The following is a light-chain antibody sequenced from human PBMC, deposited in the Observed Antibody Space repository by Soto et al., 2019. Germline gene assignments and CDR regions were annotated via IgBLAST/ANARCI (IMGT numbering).Light chain of an antibody. CDR3: QTWGTGIQV. Sequence: QLVLTQSPSASASLGASVKLTCTLSSGHSSYAIAWHQQQPKKGPRYLMNLNSDGSHSKGDGIPDRFSGSSSGAERYLTISSLQSEDEADYYCQTWGTGIQVFGGGTKLTVL. J-gene: IGLJ2*01. V-gene: IGLV4-69*01. CDR2: LNSDGSH. CDR1: SGHSSYA.